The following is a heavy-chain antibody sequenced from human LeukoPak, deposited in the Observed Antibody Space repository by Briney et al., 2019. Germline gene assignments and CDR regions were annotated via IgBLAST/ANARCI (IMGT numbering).Heavy chain of an antibody. Sequence: SETLSLTCAVYGGSFSGYYWSWIRQPPGKGLEWIGEINHSGSTNYNPSLKSRVTISVDTSKDQFSLKLSSVTAADTAVYYCARKRGYCSGGSCSAAYYFDYWGQGTLVTVSS. D-gene: IGHD2-15*01. CDR2: INHSGST. J-gene: IGHJ4*02. CDR1: GGSFSGYY. V-gene: IGHV4-34*01. CDR3: ARKRGYCSGGSCSAAYYFDY.